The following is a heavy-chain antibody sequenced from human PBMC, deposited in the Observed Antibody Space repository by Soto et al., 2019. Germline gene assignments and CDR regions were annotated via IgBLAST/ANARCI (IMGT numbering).Heavy chain of an antibody. D-gene: IGHD2-8*01. Sequence: GASVKVSCKPSGYSFTAYRLHWVRQAPGRGLEWMGWHNPQNGETSSVRKFRDRITMTSDTSISTAYMDLSRLTSDDTATYYCVRDMVPTLDDYYYYDVDAWGQGTTVTVSS. CDR2: HNPQNGET. J-gene: IGHJ6*02. V-gene: IGHV1-2*02. CDR3: VRDMVPTLDDYYYYDVDA. CDR1: GYSFTAYR.